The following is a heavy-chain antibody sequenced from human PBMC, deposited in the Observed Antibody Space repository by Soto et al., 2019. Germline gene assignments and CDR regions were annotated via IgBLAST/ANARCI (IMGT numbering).Heavy chain of an antibody. CDR2: IYYSGST. Sequence: SLSLTCTVSGGSISSGDYYWSWIRQPPGKGLEWIGYIYYSGSTYYNPSLKSRVTISVDTSKNQFSLKLSSVTAADTAVYYCARAMVDMVRGVSHRPDNFDYWGQGTLVTVSS. V-gene: IGHV4-30-4*01. CDR1: GGSISSGDYY. J-gene: IGHJ4*02. D-gene: IGHD3-10*01. CDR3: ARAMVDMVRGVSHRPDNFDY.